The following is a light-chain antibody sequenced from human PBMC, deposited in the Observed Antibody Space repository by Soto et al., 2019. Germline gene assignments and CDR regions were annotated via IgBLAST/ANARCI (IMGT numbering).Light chain of an antibody. CDR1: QSVSSSY. J-gene: IGKJ3*01. Sequence: EIVLTQSPGTLSLSPGERATLSCRASQSVSSSYLAWYQQKPGQAPRLLIYGASSRATGIPDRFSGSGSGTDFTLTISRLEPEDFAVYYCQQYGSSSFTFGPGTTVDFK. CDR2: GAS. CDR3: QQYGSSSFT. V-gene: IGKV3-20*01.